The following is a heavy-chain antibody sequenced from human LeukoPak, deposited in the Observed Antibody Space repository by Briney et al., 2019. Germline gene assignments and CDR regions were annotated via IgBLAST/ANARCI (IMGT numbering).Heavy chain of an antibody. CDR2: IRYDGSNK. D-gene: IGHD5-12*01. CDR3: ARDLRGYSGYDSDF. J-gene: IGHJ4*02. Sequence: PGGSLRLSCAASGFTFSSYGMHWVRQAPGKGLEWVAFIRYDGSNKYYADSVKGRFTISRDNSKNTLYLQMNSLRAEDTAVYYCARDLRGYSGYDSDFWGQGTLVTVSS. CDR1: GFTFSSYG. V-gene: IGHV3-30*02.